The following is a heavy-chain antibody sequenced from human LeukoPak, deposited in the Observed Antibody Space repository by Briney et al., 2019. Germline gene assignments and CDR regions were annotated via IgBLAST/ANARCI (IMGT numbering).Heavy chain of an antibody. Sequence: GGSLRLSCAASGFTFSSYSMNWVRQAPGKGLEWASSISSSSSYTYYADSVKGRFTISRDNAKNSLYLQMNSLRAEDTALYYCARKGYYGSGTYLDYWGQGTLVTVSS. CDR3: ARKGYYGSGTYLDY. V-gene: IGHV3-21*04. J-gene: IGHJ4*02. D-gene: IGHD3-10*01. CDR1: GFTFSSYS. CDR2: ISSSSSYT.